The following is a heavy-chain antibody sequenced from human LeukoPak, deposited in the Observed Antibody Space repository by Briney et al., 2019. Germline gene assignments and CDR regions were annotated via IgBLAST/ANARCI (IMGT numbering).Heavy chain of an antibody. V-gene: IGHV4-59*01. CDR2: IYYSGST. CDR3: ARDSVTIFAFDP. D-gene: IGHD3-3*01. CDR1: GGSISSYY. Sequence: SEXLSLTCTVSGGSISSYYWSWIRQPPGKGLEWIGYIYYSGSTNYNPSLKSRVTISVDTSKNQFSLKLSSVTAADTAVYYCARDSVTIFAFDPWGQGTLVTVSS. J-gene: IGHJ5*02.